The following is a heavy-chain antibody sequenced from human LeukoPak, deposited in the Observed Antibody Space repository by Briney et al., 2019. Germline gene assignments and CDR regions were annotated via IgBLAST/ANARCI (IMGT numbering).Heavy chain of an antibody. CDR1: GFTFSSYD. D-gene: IGHD2-15*01. J-gene: IGHJ4*02. Sequence: GGSLRLSCAASGFTFSSYDIHWVRQAPGKGLEWVSAIDTAGDTYYPGSVKGRFTISRENAKNSLFLQMNSLRAGDTAVYYCVRVAVGGKGFDYWGRGTLVTVSS. V-gene: IGHV3-13*01. CDR3: VRVAVGGKGFDY. CDR2: IDTAGDT.